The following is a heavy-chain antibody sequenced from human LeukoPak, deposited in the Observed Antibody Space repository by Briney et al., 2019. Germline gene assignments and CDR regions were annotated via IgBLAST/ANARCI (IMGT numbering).Heavy chain of an antibody. V-gene: IGHV3-23*01. CDR3: ARSTTWTLYYFDY. D-gene: IGHD1-14*01. Sequence: GGSLRLSCAASGFTFSNYAMTWVRQAPGKGLEWASGIRGSGGSTYYADSVKGRFTISRDNSKNTLYLQMNSLRAEDTAVYYCARSTTWTLYYFDYWGQGTLVTVSS. CDR2: IRGSGGST. J-gene: IGHJ4*02. CDR1: GFTFSNYA.